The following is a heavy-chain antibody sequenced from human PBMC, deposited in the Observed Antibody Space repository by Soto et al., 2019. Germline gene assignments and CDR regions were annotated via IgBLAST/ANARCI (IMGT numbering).Heavy chain of an antibody. V-gene: IGHV3-30*18. Sequence: GGSLRLSCAASGFTFSSYGMHWVRQAPGKGLEWVAVISYDGSNKYYADSVKGRFTISRDNSKNTLYLQMNSLRAEDTAVYYCAKESNYYDSSGPADYWGQGTLVTVSS. CDR3: AKESNYYDSSGPADY. CDR2: ISYDGSNK. D-gene: IGHD3-22*01. J-gene: IGHJ4*02. CDR1: GFTFSSYG.